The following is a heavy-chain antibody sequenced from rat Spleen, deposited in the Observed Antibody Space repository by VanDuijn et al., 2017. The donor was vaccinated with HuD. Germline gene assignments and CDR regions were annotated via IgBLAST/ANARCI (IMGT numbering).Heavy chain of an antibody. CDR2: ITPGGDNS. CDR1: GFTFSNYG. V-gene: IGHV5-29*01. Sequence: EVQLVESGGGLVQPGRSLKLSCAASGFTFSNYGMAWVCQAPTKGLEWVATITPGGDNSYYRDSVKGRFTISRDDAKSTLYLQMDSLRSEDTATYYCARPGTEGNRFDYWGQGVMVTVSS. CDR3: ARPGTEGNRFDY. D-gene: IGHD1-11*01. J-gene: IGHJ2*01.